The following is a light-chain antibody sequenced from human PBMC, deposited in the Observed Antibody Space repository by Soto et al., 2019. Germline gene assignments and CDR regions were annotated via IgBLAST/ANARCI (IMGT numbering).Light chain of an antibody. CDR1: SSDVAGYNY. Sequence: QSVLTQPPSASGSPGQSVTISCTGTSSDVAGYNYVSWYQQHPGKAPKLMIYEVNKRPSGVPRRFSGSKSGNTASLTVSGLQAEDEAYYYCSSYAGSNTFGLFGGGTKVTVL. J-gene: IGLJ2*01. CDR2: EVN. V-gene: IGLV2-8*01. CDR3: SSYAGSNTFGL.